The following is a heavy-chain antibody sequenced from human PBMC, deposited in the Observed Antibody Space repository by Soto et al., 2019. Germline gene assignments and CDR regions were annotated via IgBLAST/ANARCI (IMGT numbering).Heavy chain of an antibody. D-gene: IGHD3-16*02. CDR3: ARVYRTGVIGQYFDN. CDR2: THYSGTA. J-gene: IGHJ4*02. CDR1: ACSIRNGGDS. Sequence: LTGTVCACSIRNGGDSCRWIRPHPGKGLEWIGYTHYSGTAYYNPSLTSRVSISVDTSKNQFSLMLSSVTAADTAVYYCARVYRTGVIGQYFDNWGQGTRVTFS. V-gene: IGHV4-31*02.